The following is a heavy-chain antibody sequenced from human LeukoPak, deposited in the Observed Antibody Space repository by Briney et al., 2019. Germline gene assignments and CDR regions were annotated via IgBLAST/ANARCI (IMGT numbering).Heavy chain of an antibody. V-gene: IGHV4-31*03. D-gene: IGHD3-10*01. Sequence: TLSLTCTVSGGSISSGGYYWSWIHQHPGKGLEWIGYIYYSGSTYYNPSLKSRVTISVDTSKNQFSLKLSSVTAADTAVYYCARDYPEYSGFRAFDIWGQGTMVTVSS. CDR2: IYYSGST. CDR3: ARDYPEYSGFRAFDI. CDR1: GGSISSGGYY. J-gene: IGHJ3*02.